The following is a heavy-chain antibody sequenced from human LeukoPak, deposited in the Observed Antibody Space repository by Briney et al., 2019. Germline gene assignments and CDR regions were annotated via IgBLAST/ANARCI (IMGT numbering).Heavy chain of an antibody. CDR3: AASRITMVRGPEGYYYYYGMDV. CDR1: GYTVTSYD. CDR2: MNPNSGNT. V-gene: IGHV1-8*01. D-gene: IGHD3-10*01. J-gene: IGHJ6*02. Sequence: GASVKVSCKASGYTVTSYDINWVRQATGQGLEWMGWMNPNSGNTGYAQKFQDRVTMTRNTSISTAYMELSSLRSEDTAVYYCAASRITMVRGPEGYYYYYGMDVWGQGTTVTVSS.